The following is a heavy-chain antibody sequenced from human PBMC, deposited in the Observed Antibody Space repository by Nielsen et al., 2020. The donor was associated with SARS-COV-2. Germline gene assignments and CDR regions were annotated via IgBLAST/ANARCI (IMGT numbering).Heavy chain of an antibody. CDR3: AKARAYWYFDL. CDR2: ICSNGGCT. V-gene: IGHV3-23*01. Sequence: GESLKISCAASGFSFSDNAMSWVRQAPGKGLEWLSAICSNGGCTYYSDSVKGRFTISRDNSENTLSLQMNSLSNDDTAVYYCAKARAYWYFDLWGRGTLVTVSS. J-gene: IGHJ2*01. CDR1: GFSFSDNA.